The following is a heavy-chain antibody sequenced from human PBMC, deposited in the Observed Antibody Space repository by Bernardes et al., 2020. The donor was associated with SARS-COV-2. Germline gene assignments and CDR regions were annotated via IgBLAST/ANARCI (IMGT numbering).Heavy chain of an antibody. CDR1: GFTVSSNY. Sequence: GGSLRLSCAASGFTVSSNYMSWVRQAPGKGLQWVSIVYSGGYTNYADSVKGRFIISRDNSKNTLYLQMNSLRAEDTAVYYCARETGAAGAPYWYFDLWGRGTLVTVSS. CDR2: VYSGGYT. CDR3: ARETGAAGAPYWYFDL. V-gene: IGHV3-66*01. D-gene: IGHD6-19*01. J-gene: IGHJ2*01.